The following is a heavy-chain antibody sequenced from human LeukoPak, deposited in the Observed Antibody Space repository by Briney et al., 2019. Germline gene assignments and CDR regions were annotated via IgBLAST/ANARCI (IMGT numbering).Heavy chain of an antibody. D-gene: IGHD6-19*01. J-gene: IGHJ6*03. V-gene: IGHV1-2*02. Sequence: VKVSCKASGYTFIGYYIHWVRQAPGQGLEWMGWINPNNGGTNYAQKFQGRVTMTRDTSISTAYMELSSLRSDDTAVYYCARDPPSHLGSEDYYYYMDVWGKGTTVTVSS. CDR2: INPNNGGT. CDR1: GYTFIGYY. CDR3: ARDPPSHLGSEDYYYYMDV.